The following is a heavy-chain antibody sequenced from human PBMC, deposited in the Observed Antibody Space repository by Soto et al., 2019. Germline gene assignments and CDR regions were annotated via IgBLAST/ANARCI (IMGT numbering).Heavy chain of an antibody. J-gene: IGHJ6*02. CDR3: ARLTRIGAAVDYYYYGMDV. D-gene: IGHD6-13*01. CDR1: AYTFTSYW. V-gene: IGHV5-10-1*01. CDR2: IDPSDSYT. Sequence: GESLKISCKGSAYTFTSYWISWVRQMPGKGLERMGRIDPSDSYTYVSPSFQGHVTISTDKSINTAYLQWSSLKASDTAMYYCARLTRIGAAVDYYYYGMDVWGQGTTVTVSS.